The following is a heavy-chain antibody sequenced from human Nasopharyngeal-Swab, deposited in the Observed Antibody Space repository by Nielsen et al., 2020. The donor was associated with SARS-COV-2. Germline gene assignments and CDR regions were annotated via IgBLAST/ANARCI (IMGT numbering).Heavy chain of an antibody. J-gene: IGHJ6*02. D-gene: IGHD6-19*01. CDR1: GYTFTSYD. V-gene: IGHV1-8*01. CDR2: MNPNSGNT. CDR3: ARGLYSSGFSYYYYGMDV. Sequence: ASVKVSCKASGYTFTSYDINWVRQATGQGLEWMGWMNPNSGNTGYAQKFQGRVTMTRNISISTAYMELSSLRSEDTAVYYCARGLYSSGFSYYYYGMDVWGQGTTVTVSS.